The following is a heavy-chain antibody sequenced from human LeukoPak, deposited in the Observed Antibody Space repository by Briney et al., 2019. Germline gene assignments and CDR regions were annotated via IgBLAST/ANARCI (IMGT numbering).Heavy chain of an antibody. J-gene: IGHJ4*02. Sequence: SVQVSCKASGDIFSNYAISWVRQAPGQGLEWMGGIIPIFGTAEYAQKFQRRVTITADKSINTAYLELNSLRSEDTAVYYCARELYYYGSGSPLDYWGQGTLVTVSS. CDR1: GDIFSNYA. CDR2: IIPIFGTA. V-gene: IGHV1-69*06. D-gene: IGHD3-10*01. CDR3: ARELYYYGSGSPLDY.